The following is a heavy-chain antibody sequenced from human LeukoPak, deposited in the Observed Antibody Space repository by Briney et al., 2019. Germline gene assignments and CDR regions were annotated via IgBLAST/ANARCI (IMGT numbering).Heavy chain of an antibody. D-gene: IGHD2-2*02. V-gene: IGHV4-39*01. J-gene: IGHJ5*02. CDR3: ARLAAILKRSNWFDP. Sequence: SETLSLTCTVPGGSISSSSYYWGWIRQPPGKGLEWIGSIYYSGSTYYNPSLKSRVTISVDTSKNQFSLKLSSVTAADTAVYYCARLAAILKRSNWFDPWGQGTLVTVSS. CDR1: GGSISSSSYY. CDR2: IYYSGST.